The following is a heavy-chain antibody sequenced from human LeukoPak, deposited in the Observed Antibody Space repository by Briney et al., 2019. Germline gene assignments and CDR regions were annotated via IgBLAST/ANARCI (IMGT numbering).Heavy chain of an antibody. CDR1: EFTLSSHA. D-gene: IGHD6-13*01. CDR3: ARDPSRSWWGYFDY. V-gene: IGHV3-23*01. Sequence: GGSLRLSCAASEFTLSSHAMSWVRQAPGKGLEWISTFSESSGSAHYADSVKGRFIISRDISKNTLYLQMNSLRAEDTAVYYCARDPSRSWWGYFDYWGQGALVTVSS. J-gene: IGHJ4*02. CDR2: FSESSGSA.